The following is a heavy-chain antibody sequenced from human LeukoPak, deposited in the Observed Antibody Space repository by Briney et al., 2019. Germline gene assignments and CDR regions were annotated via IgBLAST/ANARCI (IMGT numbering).Heavy chain of an antibody. CDR3: VRGGRGRDDYFDH. J-gene: IGHJ4*02. V-gene: IGHV3-48*04. D-gene: IGHD3-10*01. CDR1: GYTFPTYS. CDR2: VNARGENI. Sequence: GGSLRLSCAASGYTFPTYSLNWPRQSPGKGLEGSSYVNARGENIHYADPVTGRFTISRDDAEKLVYLQMTSMRVEDTAVYYCVRGGRGRDDYFDHWGQGTQVTVSS.